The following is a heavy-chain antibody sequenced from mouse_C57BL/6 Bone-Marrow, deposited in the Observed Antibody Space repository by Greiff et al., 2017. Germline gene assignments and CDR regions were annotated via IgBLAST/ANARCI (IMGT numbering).Heavy chain of an antibody. CDR3: ARQNYYGSSPLYFDV. CDR2: ISNLAYSI. Sequence: EVKVVESGGGLVQPGGSLKLSCAASGFTFSDYGMAWVRQAPRKGPEWVAFISNLAYSIYYADTVTGRFTISRENAKNTLYLEMSSLRSEDTAMYYCARQNYYGSSPLYFDVWGTGTTVTVSS. CDR1: GFTFSDYG. D-gene: IGHD1-1*01. J-gene: IGHJ1*03. V-gene: IGHV5-15*01.